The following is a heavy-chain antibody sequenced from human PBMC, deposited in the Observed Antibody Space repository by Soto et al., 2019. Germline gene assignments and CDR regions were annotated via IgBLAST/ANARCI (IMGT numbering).Heavy chain of an antibody. CDR1: GFTFSSYW. Sequence: GGSLRLSCAASGFTFSSYWMHWVRQAPGKGLVWVSRINSDGSSTSYADSVKGRFTISRGNAKNTLYLQMNSLRAEDTAVYYCARVTEYDFWSGPNFDYWGQGTLVTVSS. CDR2: INSDGSST. D-gene: IGHD3-3*01. J-gene: IGHJ4*02. CDR3: ARVTEYDFWSGPNFDY. V-gene: IGHV3-74*01.